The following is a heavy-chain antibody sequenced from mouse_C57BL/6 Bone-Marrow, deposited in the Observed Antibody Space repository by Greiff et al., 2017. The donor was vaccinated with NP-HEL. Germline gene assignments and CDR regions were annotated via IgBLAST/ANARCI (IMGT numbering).Heavy chain of an antibody. CDR1: GYTFTSYW. CDR2: IEPSDSDT. D-gene: IGHD3-2*02. CDR3: ARALRRTRFAY. V-gene: IGHV1-52*01. J-gene: IGHJ3*01. Sequence: QVQLQQPGAELVRPGSSVKLSCKASGYTFTSYWMHWVKQRPIQGLEWIGNIEPSDSDTHYNQKFKDKATLTVDTSSSTAYMPLSSLTSEDAAVYYCARALRRTRFAYGGRGTRVTVTA.